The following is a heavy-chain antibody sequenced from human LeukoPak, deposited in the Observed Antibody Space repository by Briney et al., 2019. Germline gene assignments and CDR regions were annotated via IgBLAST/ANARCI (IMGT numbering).Heavy chain of an antibody. CDR3: AGHYGSSNWFDP. Sequence: PSETLSLTCAVSGYSISSGYYWGWIRQPPGKGLEWSGSIYHSGSTYYNPSLKSRATISVDTSKNQFSLKLSSVTAADTAVYYCAGHYGSSNWFDPWGQGTLVTVSS. CDR1: GYSISSGYY. V-gene: IGHV4-38-2*01. CDR2: IYHSGST. J-gene: IGHJ5*02. D-gene: IGHD3-16*01.